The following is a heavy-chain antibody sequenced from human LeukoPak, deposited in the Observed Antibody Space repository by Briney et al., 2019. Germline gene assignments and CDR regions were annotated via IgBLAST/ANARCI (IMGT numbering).Heavy chain of an antibody. D-gene: IGHD3-22*01. V-gene: IGHV4-59*08. CDR1: GGSINSYY. CDR3: ARYYYDSSGYSLGAFDI. Sequence: SETLSLTCTVSGGSINSYYWSWIRQPPGKGLEWIGYIYYSGNTNYNPSLTSRLTISVDTSKNQFSLKLNSVTAADTAVYYCARYYYDSSGYSLGAFDIWGQGTMVTVSS. CDR2: IYYSGNT. J-gene: IGHJ3*02.